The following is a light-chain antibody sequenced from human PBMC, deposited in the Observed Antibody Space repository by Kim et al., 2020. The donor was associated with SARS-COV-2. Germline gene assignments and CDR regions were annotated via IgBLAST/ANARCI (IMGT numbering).Light chain of an antibody. CDR3: QAWDSNTAWM. V-gene: IGLV3-1*01. CDR1: DKY. J-gene: IGLJ3*02. Sequence: DKYVSWYQQKPGQSPVVVIYQDKKRPSGIPERFSGSNSGNTATLTISGTQAVDEADYYCQAWDSNTAWMFGGGTKLTVL. CDR2: QDK.